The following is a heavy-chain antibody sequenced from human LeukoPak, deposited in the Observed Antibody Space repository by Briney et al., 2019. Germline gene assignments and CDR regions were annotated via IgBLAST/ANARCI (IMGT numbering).Heavy chain of an antibody. CDR3: ARDRATGNSGWYDAFDI. CDR1: GFTYSSYE. CDR2: ISSRGTTI. V-gene: IGHV3-48*03. D-gene: IGHD6-19*01. Sequence: GGSLRLSRAASGFTYSSYEMNWVREAPGKGLEWVSYISSRGTTIYYTDSVKGRFTISRDNAKSTLYLQMNSLRAEDTAVYYCARDRATGNSGWYDAFDIWGQGTMVTVSS. J-gene: IGHJ3*02.